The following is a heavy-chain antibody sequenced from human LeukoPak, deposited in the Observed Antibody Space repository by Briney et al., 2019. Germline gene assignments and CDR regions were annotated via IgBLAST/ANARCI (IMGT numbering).Heavy chain of an antibody. CDR3: ARDHPSSGYYYYYGMDV. J-gene: IGHJ6*02. CDR2: IYSGGST. Sequence: GGSLRLSCAASGFTVSSNYMSWVRQAPGKGLEWVSVIYSGGSTYYADSVKGRFTISRDNSKNTLYLQMNGLRAEDTAVYYCARDHPSSGYYYYYGMDVWGQGTTVTVSS. D-gene: IGHD3-22*01. CDR1: GFTVSSNY. V-gene: IGHV3-53*01.